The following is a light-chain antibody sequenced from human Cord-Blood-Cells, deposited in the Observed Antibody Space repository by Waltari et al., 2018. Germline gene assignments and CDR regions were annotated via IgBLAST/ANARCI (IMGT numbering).Light chain of an antibody. V-gene: IGLV2-23*03. CDR1: SSDVASYNL. CDR2: AGS. Sequence: QSALTQPASVSGSPGQSITLSCTGNSSDVASYNLVSWYQQHTGKAPKLMIYAGSKRPSGVYNRFSGSKSGNTASLTISGLQAEDEADYYCCSYAGSSTFVVFGGGTKLTVL. CDR3: CSYAGSSTFVV. J-gene: IGLJ2*01.